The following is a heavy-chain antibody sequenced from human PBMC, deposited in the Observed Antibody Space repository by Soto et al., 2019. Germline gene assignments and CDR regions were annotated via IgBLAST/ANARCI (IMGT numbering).Heavy chain of an antibody. Sequence: GASVKVSCKASGYTFTSYYMHWVRQAPGQGLEWMGIINPSGGSTSYAQKFQGRVTMTRDTSTSTAYMELSNLRPEDTAIYYCAKARGYGSGRNNHYYGMDVWGQGTTVTVSS. D-gene: IGHD3-10*01. V-gene: IGHV1-46*01. CDR2: INPSGGST. J-gene: IGHJ6*02. CDR3: AKARGYGSGRNNHYYGMDV. CDR1: GYTFTSYY.